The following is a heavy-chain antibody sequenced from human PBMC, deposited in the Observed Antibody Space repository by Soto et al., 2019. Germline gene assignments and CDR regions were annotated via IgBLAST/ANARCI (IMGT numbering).Heavy chain of an antibody. CDR2: ITGGGSTT. V-gene: IGHV3-23*01. D-gene: IGHD2-2*01. CDR3: AKEMSSTSCLTFDY. J-gene: IGHJ4*02. CDR1: GFTFSSYA. Sequence: EVQLLESGGGLLQPGGSLRLSCAASGFTFSSYALNWVRQAPGKGLEWVSGITGGGSTTFYAGSVKGRFTISRDNSRNTVYLQMNSVRAADTAVYYCAKEMSSTSCLTFDYWGQGTLVTVSS.